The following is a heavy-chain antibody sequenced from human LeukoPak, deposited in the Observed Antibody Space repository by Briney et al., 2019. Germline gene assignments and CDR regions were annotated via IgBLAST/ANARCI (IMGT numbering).Heavy chain of an antibody. CDR2: IYYSGST. CDR1: GGSISSYY. V-gene: IGHV4-59*01. CDR3: ARGYSYGSDAFDI. J-gene: IGHJ3*02. Sequence: SETLSLTCTVSGGSISSYYWGWIRQPPGKGLEWIGYIYYSGSTNYNPSLKSRVTISVDTSKNQFSLKLSSVTAADTAVYYCARGYSYGSDAFDIWGQGTMVTVSS. D-gene: IGHD5-18*01.